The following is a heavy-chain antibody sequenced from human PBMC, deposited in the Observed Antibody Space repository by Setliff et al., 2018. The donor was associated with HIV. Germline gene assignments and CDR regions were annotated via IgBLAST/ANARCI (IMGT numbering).Heavy chain of an antibody. Sequence: ASVKVSCKASGHTFTNVDIQWLRRATGQGLEWMGWMNPNSGVSGYAQKFQGRVTMTRDTSISTAYMELSSLTSEDTGVYYCASGKGVGGVIITGGSDVWGKGTTVTVSS. CDR3: ASGKGVGGVIITGGSDV. CDR2: MNPNSGVS. V-gene: IGHV1-8*01. D-gene: IGHD3-10*01. J-gene: IGHJ6*04. CDR1: GHTFTNVD.